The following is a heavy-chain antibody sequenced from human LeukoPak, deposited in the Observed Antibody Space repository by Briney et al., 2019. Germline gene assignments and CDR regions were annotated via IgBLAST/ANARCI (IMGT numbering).Heavy chain of an antibody. CDR1: GFTFSSYG. CDR2: ISYDGSNK. D-gene: IGHD6-13*01. J-gene: IGHJ4*02. V-gene: IGHV3-30*03. CDR3: ARAYPGYSSSRTFDY. Sequence: GGSLRLSCAASGFTFSSYGMHWVRQAPGKGLEWVAVISYDGSNKYYADSVKGRFTISRDNAKNSLYLQMNSLRAEDTAVCYCARAYPGYSSSRTFDYWGQGTLVTVSS.